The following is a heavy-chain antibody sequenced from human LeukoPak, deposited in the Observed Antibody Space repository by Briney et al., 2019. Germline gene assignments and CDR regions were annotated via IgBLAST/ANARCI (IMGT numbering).Heavy chain of an antibody. CDR2: INHSGST. Sequence: SETLSLTCAVYGGSFSGYYWSWIRQPPGKGLEWIGEINHSGSTNCNPSLKSRVTISVDTSKNQFSLKLSSVTAADTAVYYCARRCPTARCFDYWGQGTLVTVSS. CDR3: ARRCPTARCFDY. CDR1: GGSFSGYY. D-gene: IGHD6-6*01. J-gene: IGHJ4*02. V-gene: IGHV4-34*01.